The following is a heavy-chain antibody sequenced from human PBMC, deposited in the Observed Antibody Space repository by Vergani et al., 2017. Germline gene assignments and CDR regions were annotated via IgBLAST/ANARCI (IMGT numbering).Heavy chain of an antibody. D-gene: IGHD3-10*01. J-gene: IGHJ6*02. CDR1: GGSISSGSYY. CDR3: ARGSMVRGVMDYYYYGMDV. Sequence: QVQLQESGPGLVKPSQTLSLTCTVSGGSISSGSYYWSWIRQPAGKGLEWIGRIYTSGSTNYNPSLKSRVTISVDTSKNEFYLKLSSVTAADTAVYYCARGSMVRGVMDYYYYGMDVWGQGTTVTVSS. CDR2: IYTSGST. V-gene: IGHV4-61*02.